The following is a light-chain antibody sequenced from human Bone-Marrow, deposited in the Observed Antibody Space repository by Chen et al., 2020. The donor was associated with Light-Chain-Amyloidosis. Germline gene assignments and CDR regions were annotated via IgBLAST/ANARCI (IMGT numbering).Light chain of an antibody. J-gene: IGLJ2*01. V-gene: IGLV3-25*03. CDR3: QSADSSGTYEVI. CDR1: DLPTKY. CDR2: RDT. Sequence: SYELTQPPSVSVSPGQTARITCSGDDLPTKYAYWYQQKPGQAPVLVIHRDTERPSGISERCAGSSAGTTDTLTISGVQAEDEADYHCQSADSSGTYEVIFGGGTKLTVL.